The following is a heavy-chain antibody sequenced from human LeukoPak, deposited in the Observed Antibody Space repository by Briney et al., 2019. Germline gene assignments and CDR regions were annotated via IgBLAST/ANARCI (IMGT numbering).Heavy chain of an antibody. CDR3: ARDRGFDY. D-gene: IGHD3-10*01. CDR1: GFTFSSYG. CDR2: IKQDGSEK. J-gene: IGHJ4*02. V-gene: IGHV3-7*01. Sequence: TGGSLRLSCAASGFTFSSYGMHWVRQAPGKGLEWVANIKQDGSEKYYVDSVKGRFTISRDNAKNSLYLQMNSLRAEDTAVYYCARDRGFDYWGQGTLVTVSS.